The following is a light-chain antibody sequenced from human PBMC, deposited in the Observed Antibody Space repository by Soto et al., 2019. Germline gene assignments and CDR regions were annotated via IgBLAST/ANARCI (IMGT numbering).Light chain of an antibody. CDR1: QSLLHSNGYNY. Sequence: DIVMTQSPLSLPVTPGEPASISCRSSQSLLHSNGYNYLDWYLQKPGQSPQLLIYLGSNRASGVPDRFSGSGSGTDFTPKISRVEAEDVGVYYCMQALQTRFTFGQGTRLEIK. J-gene: IGKJ5*01. CDR3: MQALQTRFT. CDR2: LGS. V-gene: IGKV2-28*01.